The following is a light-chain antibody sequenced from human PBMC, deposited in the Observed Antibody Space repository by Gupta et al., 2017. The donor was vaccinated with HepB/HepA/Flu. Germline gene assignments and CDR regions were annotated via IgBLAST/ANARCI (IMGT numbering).Light chain of an antibody. J-gene: IGLJ2*01. CDR1: SSDVGGYNY. V-gene: IGLV2-14*03. Sequence: QSALTPPASASGSPGQSITISCTGTSSDVGGYNYVSWYQQHPDKAPKLMIYAVTNRPSGVSDRFSGSKSGNTASLTISGLQTEDEADYYCNSYTTSSTPYVIFGGGTKLTVL. CDR2: AVT. CDR3: NSYTTSSTPYVI.